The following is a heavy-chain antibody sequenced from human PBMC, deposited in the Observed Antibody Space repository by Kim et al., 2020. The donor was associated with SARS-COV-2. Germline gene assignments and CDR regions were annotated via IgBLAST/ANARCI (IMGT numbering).Heavy chain of an antibody. CDR1: GGSISSSSYY. CDR2: IYYSGST. J-gene: IGHJ2*01. V-gene: IGHV4-39*01. CDR3: ARHHSSSGYWYCDL. D-gene: IGHD6-6*01. Sequence: SETLSLTCTVSGGSISSSSYYWGWIRQPPGKGLEWIGSIYYSGSTYYNPSLKSRVTISVDTSKNQFSLKLSSVTAADTAVYYCARHHSSSGYWYCDLWGRGTLVTVSS.